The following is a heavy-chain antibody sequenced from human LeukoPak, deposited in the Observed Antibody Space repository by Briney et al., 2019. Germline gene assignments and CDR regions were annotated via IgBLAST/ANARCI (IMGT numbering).Heavy chain of an antibody. J-gene: IGHJ4*02. V-gene: IGHV3-48*04. D-gene: IGHD1-14*01. CDR1: GSTFSSHN. Sequence: GGSLRLSCAASGSTFSSHNMNWVRQAPGKGREWASYISSSGSTIYYADSVKGRFTISRDNAKNSLYLQMNSLRAEDTAVYYCARDSEQSFDYWGQGTLVTVSS. CDR3: ARDSEQSFDY. CDR2: ISSSGSTI.